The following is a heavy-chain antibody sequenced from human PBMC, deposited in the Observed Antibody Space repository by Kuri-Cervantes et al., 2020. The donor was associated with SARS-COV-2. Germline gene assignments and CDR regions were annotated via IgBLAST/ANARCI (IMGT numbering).Heavy chain of an antibody. CDR1: GGSISSHY. CDR3: ARGVYCSSTSCPYYYYYMDV. CDR2: IYYSGST. Sequence: GSLRLSCTVSGGSISSHYWSWIRQPPGKGLEWIGSIYYSGSTYYNPSLKSRVTISVDTSKNQFSLKLSSVTAADTAVYYCARGVYCSSTSCPYYYYYMDVWGKGTTVTVSS. J-gene: IGHJ6*03. V-gene: IGHV4-59*11. D-gene: IGHD2-2*01.